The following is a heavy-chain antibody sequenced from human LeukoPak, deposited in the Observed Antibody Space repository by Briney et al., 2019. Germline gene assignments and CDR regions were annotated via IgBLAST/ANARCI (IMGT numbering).Heavy chain of an antibody. V-gene: IGHV1-2*02. CDR1: GYTFIDYY. CDR2: INPNDGGT. Sequence: ASVKVSCKASGYTFIDYYIHWVRQAPGQGLEWMGWINPNDGGTNSAQKFQGRVTTTRDTSITTAYMELSSLTSDDTAVYYCARDPHGSDFWGQGTMVTVSP. CDR3: ARDPHGSDF. J-gene: IGHJ3*01.